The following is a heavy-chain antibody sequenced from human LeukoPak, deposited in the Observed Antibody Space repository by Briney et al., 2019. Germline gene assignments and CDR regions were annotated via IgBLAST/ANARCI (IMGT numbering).Heavy chain of an antibody. J-gene: IGHJ3*02. CDR3: ARVGIRIAVALRAFDI. CDR2: INPNSGGT. D-gene: IGHD6-19*01. Sequence: ASVKVSCKASGYTFTGYYMHWVRQAPGQGLEWMGWINPNSGGTNYAQKFQGRVTMTRDTSISTAYMELSRLRSDDTAVCYCARVGIRIAVALRAFDIWGQGTMDTVSS. V-gene: IGHV1-2*02. CDR1: GYTFTGYY.